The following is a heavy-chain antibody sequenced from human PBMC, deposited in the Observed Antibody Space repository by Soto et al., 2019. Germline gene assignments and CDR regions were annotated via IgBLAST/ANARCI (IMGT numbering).Heavy chain of an antibody. V-gene: IGHV3-30*18. CDR2: ISYDGSNK. J-gene: IGHJ6*02. CDR3: AKLAITIFGVVIIDYYYYYGMDV. D-gene: IGHD3-3*01. Sequence: QVQLVESGGGVVQPGRSLRLSCAASGFTFSSYGMHWVRQAPGKGLEWVAVISYDGSNKYYADSVKGRFTISRDNSKNTLYRQMNSLRAEDTAVYYCAKLAITIFGVVIIDYYYYYGMDVWGQGTTVTVSS. CDR1: GFTFSSYG.